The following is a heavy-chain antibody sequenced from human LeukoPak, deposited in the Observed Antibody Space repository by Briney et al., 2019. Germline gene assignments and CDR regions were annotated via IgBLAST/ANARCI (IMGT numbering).Heavy chain of an antibody. V-gene: IGHV4-61*02. CDR1: GGSISSGSYY. CDR3: ARADYPPARFDY. Sequence: SETLSLTCTVSGGSISSGSYYWSWIRQPAGKGLEWIGRTCTSGSTNYNPSLKSRVTISVDTSKNQFSLKLSSVTAADTAVYYCARADYPPARFDYWGQGTLVTVSS. J-gene: IGHJ4*02. CDR2: TCTSGST. D-gene: IGHD3-16*01.